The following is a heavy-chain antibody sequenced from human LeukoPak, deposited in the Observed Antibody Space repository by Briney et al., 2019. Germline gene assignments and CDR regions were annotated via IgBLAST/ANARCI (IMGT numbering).Heavy chain of an antibody. CDR1: GFTFSSYA. J-gene: IGHJ5*02. D-gene: IGHD5-18*01. CDR3: AKGQLWPFNWFDP. CDR2: ITGSGGST. V-gene: IGHV3-23*01. Sequence: PGGSLRLSCAASGFTFSSYAMSWVRQVPGKGLEWVSAITGSGGSTYYADSVKGRFTISRDNSKNTLYLQMNSLRAEGTAVYYCAKGQLWPFNWFDPWGQGTLVTVSS.